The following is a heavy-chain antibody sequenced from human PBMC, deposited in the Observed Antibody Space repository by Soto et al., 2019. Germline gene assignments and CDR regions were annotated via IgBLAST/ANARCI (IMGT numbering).Heavy chain of an antibody. CDR3: AKDAISGDGIWLMDS. CDR1: GFTFRNYA. Sequence: GGSLRLSCAASGFTFRNYAMTWARQAPGKGLEWVSSLLRSGSSAYYADSVRGRFTISSDTSANSLYLQMDNLRAGDTAIYYCAKDAISGDGIWLMDSWGQGTVVTVSS. D-gene: IGHD4-17*01. CDR2: LLRSGSSA. V-gene: IGHV3-23*01. J-gene: IGHJ5*02.